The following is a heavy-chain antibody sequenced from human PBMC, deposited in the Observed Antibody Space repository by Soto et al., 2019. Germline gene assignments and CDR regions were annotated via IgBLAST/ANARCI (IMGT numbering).Heavy chain of an antibody. CDR3: SQLVVAGLTYDFEF. J-gene: IGHJ4*02. CDR1: GFSLSNSAVG. D-gene: IGHD2-15*01. CDR2: IYWDDDK. V-gene: IGHV2-5*02. Sequence: QITLKESGPTLVKPTQPLTLTCTFTGFSLSNSAVGVGWIRQPPGKALEWLAFIYWDDDKRYSPSLKSSLTITKDTSTIQVVLAMTNMDPVDTATYYCSQLVVAGLTYDFEFWGQGTLVTVSS.